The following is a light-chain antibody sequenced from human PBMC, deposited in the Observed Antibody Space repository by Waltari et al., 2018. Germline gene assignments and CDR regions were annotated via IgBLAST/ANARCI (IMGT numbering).Light chain of an antibody. CDR3: QRRADWPIT. Sequence: EIVLTQSPATLSLSPGERATLSCRASQSVHSYLIWYQQKPGQAPRPLIYDAFTSATGIPARFSGSGSGTDFTLTISSQEPEDFAVYDCQRRADWPITFGQVTRLAIK. CDR2: DAF. CDR1: QSVHSY. V-gene: IGKV3-11*01. J-gene: IGKJ5*01.